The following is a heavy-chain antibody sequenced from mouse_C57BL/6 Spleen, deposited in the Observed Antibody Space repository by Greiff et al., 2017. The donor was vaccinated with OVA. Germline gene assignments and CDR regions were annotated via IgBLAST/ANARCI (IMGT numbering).Heavy chain of an antibody. CDR1: GYTFTDYE. Sequence: QVQLQQSGAELVRPGASVTLSCKASGYTFTDYEMHWVKQTPVHGLEWIGAIDPETGGTAYNQKFKGKAILTADKSSSTAYMELRSLTSEDSAVYYCTRRRAGTDYAMDYWGQGTSVTVSS. CDR2: IDPETGGT. CDR3: TRRRAGTDYAMDY. V-gene: IGHV1-15*01. D-gene: IGHD3-3*01. J-gene: IGHJ4*01.